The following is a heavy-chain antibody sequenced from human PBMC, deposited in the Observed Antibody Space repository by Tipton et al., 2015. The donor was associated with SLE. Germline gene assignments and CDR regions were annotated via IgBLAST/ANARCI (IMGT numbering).Heavy chain of an antibody. CDR3: ARVGGWDYDSSGYYEGCFDY. Sequence: TLSLTCAVYGGSFSGYYWSWIRQPPGKGLEWIGEINHSGSTNYNPSLKSRVTISVDTSKNQFSLKLSSVTAAGTAVYYCARVGGWDYDSSGYYEGCFDYWGQGTLVTVSS. D-gene: IGHD3-22*01. CDR1: GGSFSGYY. J-gene: IGHJ4*02. CDR2: INHSGST. V-gene: IGHV4-34*01.